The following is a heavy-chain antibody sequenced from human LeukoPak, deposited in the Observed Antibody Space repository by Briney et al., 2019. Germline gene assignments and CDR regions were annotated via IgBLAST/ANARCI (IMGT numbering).Heavy chain of an antibody. V-gene: IGHV5-51*01. D-gene: IGHD3-16*02. CDR1: GYSFTSYW. CDR2: IYPGDSDT. Sequence: GESLKISCQSSGYSFTSYWIGWVSQMPGIGLEWMGIIYPGDSDTRYSPSFQGQVTFSADKSISTAYLQWSSLKASDTAMYYCARLMGVMVCDEWGQGTLVTVSS. CDR3: ARLMGVMVCDE. J-gene: IGHJ4*02.